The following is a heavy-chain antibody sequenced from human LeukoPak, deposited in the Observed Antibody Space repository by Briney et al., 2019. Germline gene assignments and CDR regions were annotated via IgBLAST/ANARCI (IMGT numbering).Heavy chain of an antibody. J-gene: IGHJ6*03. Sequence: GGSLRLSCAASGFTFSSYWMSWVRKAPGKGLDWVANIKQDGSEKYYVDSVKCRFIISRDNAKNSLYLQMNSLRAEDTAVYYCAKGAFRDQVQGYYYMDVWGKGTTVTVSS. CDR2: IKQDGSEK. CDR1: GFTFSSYW. V-gene: IGHV3-7*01. D-gene: IGHD3-10*01. CDR3: AKGAFRDQVQGYYYMDV.